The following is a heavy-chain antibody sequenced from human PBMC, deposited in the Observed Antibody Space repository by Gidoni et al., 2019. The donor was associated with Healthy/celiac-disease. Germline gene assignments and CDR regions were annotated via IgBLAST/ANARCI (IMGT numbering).Heavy chain of an antibody. J-gene: IGHJ4*02. Sequence: QVQLQQWGAGLLKPSETLSLTCAVYGGSFSGYYWSWIRQPPGKGLEWIGEINHSGSTNYNPSLKSRVTISVDTSKNQFSLKLSSVTAADTAVYYCARGGADYYGSGSFVRVDYWGQGTLVTVSS. CDR1: GGSFSGYY. D-gene: IGHD3-10*01. V-gene: IGHV4-34*01. CDR2: INHSGST. CDR3: ARGGADYYGSGSFVRVDY.